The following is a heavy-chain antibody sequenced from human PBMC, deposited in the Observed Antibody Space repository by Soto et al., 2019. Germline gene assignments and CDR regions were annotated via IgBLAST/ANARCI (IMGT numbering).Heavy chain of an antibody. CDR3: AREGGTGTRWGDWFDP. CDR2: INPNSGGT. V-gene: IGHV1-2*02. CDR1: GYTFTGYY. J-gene: IGHJ5*02. D-gene: IGHD1-7*01. Sequence: QVQLVQSGAEVKKPGASVKVSCKASGYTFTGYYMHWVRQAPGQGLEWMGWINPNSGGTNYAQKFQGRVTMTRDTSISTACMELSRLRSDDTAVYYCAREGGTGTRWGDWFDPWGQGTLVTVSS.